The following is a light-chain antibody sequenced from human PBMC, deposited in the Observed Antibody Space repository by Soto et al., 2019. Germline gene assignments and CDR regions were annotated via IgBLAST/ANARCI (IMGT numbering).Light chain of an antibody. CDR2: GAS. J-gene: IGKJ1*01. Sequence: EIVLTQSPGTLSLSPGERATLSCRASQSVSSSDFACYQQKPGQAPRLLIYGASSRATGIPDRFSGSGSGTDFTLTISRLEPEDFAVYYCQQYGSSRTFGQGTKVDI. CDR1: QSVSSSD. CDR3: QQYGSSRT. V-gene: IGKV3-20*01.